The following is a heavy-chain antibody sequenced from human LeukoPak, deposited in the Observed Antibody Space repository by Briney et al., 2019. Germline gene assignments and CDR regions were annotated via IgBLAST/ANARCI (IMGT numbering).Heavy chain of an antibody. V-gene: IGHV1-18*01. CDR3: ARDTLVVTAYTLFDD. Sequence: ASVKVSCKASGYTFTNYGISWVRQAPGQGLEWMGWINLYNGNTNHAQKLQGRVTMTTDTSTSTAYMELRSLRSDDTAVYYCARDTLVVTAYTLFDDWGQGTLVTVSS. D-gene: IGHD2-21*02. J-gene: IGHJ4*02. CDR2: INLYNGNT. CDR1: GYTFTNYG.